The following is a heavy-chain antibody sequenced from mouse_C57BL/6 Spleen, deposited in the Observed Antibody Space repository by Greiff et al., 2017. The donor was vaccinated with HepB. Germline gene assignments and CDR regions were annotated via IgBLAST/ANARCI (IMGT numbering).Heavy chain of an antibody. CDR3: ARESSALYAMDY. CDR1: GYAFSSYW. CDR2: IYPGDGDT. Sequence: VQLQQSGAELVKPGASVKISCKASGYAFSSYWMNWVKQRPGKGLEWIGQIYPGDGDTNYNGKFKGKATLTADKSSSTAYMQLSSLTSEDSAVYFCARESSALYAMDYWGQGTSVTVSS. J-gene: IGHJ4*01. V-gene: IGHV1-80*01. D-gene: IGHD3-2*02.